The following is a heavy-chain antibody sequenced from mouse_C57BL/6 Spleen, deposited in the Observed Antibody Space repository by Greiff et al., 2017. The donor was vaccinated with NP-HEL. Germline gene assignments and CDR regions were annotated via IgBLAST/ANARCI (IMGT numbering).Heavy chain of an antibody. CDR2: IYPGDGDT. D-gene: IGHD1-1*01. CDR3: APVITTAGYYAMDY. J-gene: IGHJ4*01. Sequence: QVQLQQSGPELVKPGASVKISCKASGYVFSSSWMNWVKQRPGKGLEWIGRIYPGDGDTNYNGKFKGKATLTADKSSSTAYMQLSSLTSEDSAVYFCAPVITTAGYYAMDYWGQGTSVTVSS. V-gene: IGHV1-82*01. CDR1: GYVFSSSW.